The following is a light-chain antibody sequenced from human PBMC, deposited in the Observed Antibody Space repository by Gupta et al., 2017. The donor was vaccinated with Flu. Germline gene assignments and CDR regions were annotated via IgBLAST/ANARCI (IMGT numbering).Light chain of an antibody. V-gene: IGLV1-47*01. CDR1: SSNIGSNY. CDR2: RNN. J-gene: IGLJ3*02. CDR3: AAGDDSRSGPV. Sequence: QSVLTQPPSASGTPGQRVTISCSGSSSNIGSNYVYWYQQLPGTAPKLLIYRNNQRRSGVPARFSGSKYGTSAAMTISGLRAEDEADYYCAAGDDSRSGPVFGGGTKLTVL.